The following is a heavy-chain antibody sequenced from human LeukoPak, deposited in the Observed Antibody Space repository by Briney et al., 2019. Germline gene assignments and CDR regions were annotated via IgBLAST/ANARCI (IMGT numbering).Heavy chain of an antibody. D-gene: IGHD6-13*01. Sequence: SETLSLTCTVSGGSISSGSYYWSWIRQPAGKGLEWIGRIYTSGSTNYNPSLKSRVTISVDTSKNQFSLKLSSVTAADTAVYYCARFAAAAFPGYFDYWGQGTLVTVSS. CDR1: GGSISSGSYY. J-gene: IGHJ4*02. CDR2: IYTSGST. CDR3: ARFAAAAFPGYFDY. V-gene: IGHV4-61*02.